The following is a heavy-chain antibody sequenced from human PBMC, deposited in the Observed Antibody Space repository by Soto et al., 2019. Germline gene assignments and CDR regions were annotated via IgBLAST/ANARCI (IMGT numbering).Heavy chain of an antibody. D-gene: IGHD6-13*01. CDR3: AKADALASAGLHFFDY. V-gene: IGHV3-9*01. CDR1: GVTFDDYA. CDR2: ISWKSNNI. J-gene: IGHJ4*02. Sequence: GGSLRLSCAASGVTFDDYAMDGVRQAPGKGLEWVSGISWKSNNIDYADSVKGRFTISRDNAKKSLYLQMNSLRTEDTALYYCAKADALASAGLHFFDYWGQGALVTVSS.